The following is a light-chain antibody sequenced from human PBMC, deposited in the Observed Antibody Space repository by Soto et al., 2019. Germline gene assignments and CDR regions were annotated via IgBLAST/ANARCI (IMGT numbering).Light chain of an antibody. V-gene: IGKV3-15*01. CDR3: QQYDQWWT. CDR1: QSVNSN. CDR2: GAS. J-gene: IGKJ1*01. Sequence: EVVMTKSKATLSVSPGERATFSCRASQSVNSNLAWYQLKPGQPPRLLVYGASIRATDIPARFSGSGSGTDYTLTTSSLQSEDFGVYFCQQYDQWWTFGQGTNVDVK.